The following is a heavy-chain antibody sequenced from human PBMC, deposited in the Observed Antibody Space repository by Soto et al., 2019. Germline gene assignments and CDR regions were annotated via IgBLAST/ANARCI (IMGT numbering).Heavy chain of an antibody. CDR1: GFTLSSFW. J-gene: IGHJ6*02. CDR2: IKQDRSEQ. CDR3: ARPPHGMDV. Sequence: PGGSLRLSCAASGFTLSSFWMTWVRQAPGKGLEWVASIKQDRSEQYYVDSVKGRFTISRDNAKNTLYLQMNSLRVEDTAVYYCARPPHGMDVWGQGTTVTVSS. V-gene: IGHV3-7*03.